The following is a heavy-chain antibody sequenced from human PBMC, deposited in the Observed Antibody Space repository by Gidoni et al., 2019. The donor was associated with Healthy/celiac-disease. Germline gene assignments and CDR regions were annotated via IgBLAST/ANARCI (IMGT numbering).Heavy chain of an antibody. CDR2: ISSSSSYI. D-gene: IGHD3-3*02. Sequence: EVQLVESGGGLVKPGGSLRLSCAASGFTFSSYSMNWVRQAPGKGLELVSSISSSSSYIYYADSVKGRFTISRDNAKNSLYLQMNSLRAEDTAVYYCARNLVLGRGGDWGQGTLVTVSS. CDR3: ARNLVLGRGGD. CDR1: GFTFSSYS. V-gene: IGHV3-21*01. J-gene: IGHJ4*02.